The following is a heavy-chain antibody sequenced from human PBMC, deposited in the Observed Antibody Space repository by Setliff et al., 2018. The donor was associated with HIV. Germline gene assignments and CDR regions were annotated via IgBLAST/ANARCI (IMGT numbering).Heavy chain of an antibody. CDR1: GFTFSSYR. CDR3: AREIRAGDYPPYNYYFYMGV. D-gene: IGHD4-17*01. J-gene: IGHJ6*03. Sequence: GGSLRLSCAASGFTFSSYRMNWVRQAPGKGLEWVSSIISDSSYIFDTDSVKGRFTISRDNAKNSLFLQMNSLRAEDTAVYYCAREIRAGDYPPYNYYFYMGVWGKGTTVTVSS. CDR2: IISDSSYI. V-gene: IGHV3-21*01.